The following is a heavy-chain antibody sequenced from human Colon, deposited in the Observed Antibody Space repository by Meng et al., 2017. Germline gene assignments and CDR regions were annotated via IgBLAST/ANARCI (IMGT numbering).Heavy chain of an antibody. CDR2: ARIDYANT. Sequence: VQLEAAGPGLGMPSDTLSLTCAVCGASVRRPDDHWGWVGQPPGKGLEWIGYARIDYANTNYNPSLKSRVNVSLDTSKNQFSLNVRSVTAADTAVYYCARDYWGSLDFWGQGILVTVSS. CDR1: GASVRRPDDH. D-gene: IGHD3-16*01. V-gene: IGHV4-61*08. CDR3: ARDYWGSLDF. J-gene: IGHJ4*02.